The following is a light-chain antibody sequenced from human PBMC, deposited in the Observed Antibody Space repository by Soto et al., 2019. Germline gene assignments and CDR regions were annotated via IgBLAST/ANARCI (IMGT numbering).Light chain of an antibody. V-gene: IGKV1-12*01. Sequence: DIQMTQSPSSVSASVGDRVTITCRASQGISNWLAWYEQKPGKARKFLIYAASTLQSGVPSRFSGSGSGTDFSLTTSSLQPEDFAVYYCQQYGSSGTFGQGTKVDIK. CDR2: AAS. CDR3: QQYGSSGT. CDR1: QGISNW. J-gene: IGKJ1*01.